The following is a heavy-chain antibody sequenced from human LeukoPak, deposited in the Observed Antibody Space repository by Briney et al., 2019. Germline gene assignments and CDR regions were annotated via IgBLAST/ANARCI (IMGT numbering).Heavy chain of an antibody. CDR3: VRGPYGSGISNWFDP. J-gene: IGHJ5*02. Sequence: SETLFLTCTVSDGAIAGYSWSWIRQAPGKGLEWIGYIYYSGDTNYNPSLQSRVTVSVDTSKNQFSLRLTSVSAADTAVYYCVRGPYGSGISNWFDPWGQGTQVIVSS. D-gene: IGHD3-10*01. CDR1: DGAIAGYS. CDR2: IYYSGDT. V-gene: IGHV4-59*01.